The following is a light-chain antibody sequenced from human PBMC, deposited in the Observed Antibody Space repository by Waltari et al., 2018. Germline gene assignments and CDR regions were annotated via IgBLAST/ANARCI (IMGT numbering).Light chain of an antibody. CDR1: PRVSRD. J-gene: IGKJ4*01. V-gene: IGKV3-11*01. CDR2: DAF. CDR3: QQRRDWPLT. Sequence: EIVLTQSPATLSLSPGESASLSCRASPRVSRDLAWYQQKPGQAPRVLIFDAFIRATGTPARFSGSGSGTDFTLTISSLEPEDFAVYYCQQRRDWPLTFGGGTKVEIK.